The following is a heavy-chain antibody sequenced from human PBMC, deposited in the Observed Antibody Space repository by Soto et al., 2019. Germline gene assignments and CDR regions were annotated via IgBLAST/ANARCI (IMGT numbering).Heavy chain of an antibody. V-gene: IGHV4-39*01. D-gene: IGHD4-17*01. CDR1: GGSISNSGSY. Sequence: PSETLSLTCTVSGGSISNSGSYWGWIRQPPGKGLEWIGSIFYSGGTFYNPSLKSRFNISVDTSKNQFSLKLTSVTAADTAVYFCAGRSTVKAFDVWGQGTMVTVSS. J-gene: IGHJ3*01. CDR3: AGRSTVKAFDV. CDR2: IFYSGGT.